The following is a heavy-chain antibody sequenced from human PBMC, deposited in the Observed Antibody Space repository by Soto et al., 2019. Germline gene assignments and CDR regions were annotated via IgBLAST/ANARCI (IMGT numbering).Heavy chain of an antibody. V-gene: IGHV3-23*01. CDR2: ISGGSSST. D-gene: IGHD2-15*01. CDR3: AKEGERIRHCSGGSCYLPNYDH. J-gene: IGHJ4*02. Sequence: EVQLLESGGALVQPGGSLRLSCAASGLTFNSYALSWVRQAPGKGLEWVSLISGGSSSTYYADSVKGRFTISRDNFKNTLFLQMNRLRAEDTAVYYCAKEGERIRHCSGGSCYLPNYDHWGQGTLVTVSS. CDR1: GLTFNSYA.